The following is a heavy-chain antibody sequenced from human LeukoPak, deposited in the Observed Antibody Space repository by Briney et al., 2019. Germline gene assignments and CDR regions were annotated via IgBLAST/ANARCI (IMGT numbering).Heavy chain of an antibody. D-gene: IGHD5-12*01. CDR1: GFTFSTYW. Sequence: GGSLRLSCAASGFTFSTYWMSWVRQAPGKGLEWLANIKEDGSAKYSVDSVKGRFTISRDNAKNTLYLQMNSPRAEDTAVYYCARDSPGYGAYDLGWGQGTLVTVSS. CDR2: IKEDGSAK. J-gene: IGHJ4*02. V-gene: IGHV3-7*04. CDR3: ARDSPGYGAYDLG.